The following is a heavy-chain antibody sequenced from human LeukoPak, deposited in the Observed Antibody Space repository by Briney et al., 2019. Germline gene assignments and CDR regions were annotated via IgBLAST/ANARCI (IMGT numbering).Heavy chain of an antibody. CDR3: ASRPGVSAGPLDY. CDR1: GYTFTGYY. J-gene: IGHJ4*02. D-gene: IGHD6-13*01. Sequence: GASVKVSCKASGYTFTGYYMHWVRQAPGQGLEWMGWINPNNGGTNYAQKFQGRVTMTRDTSISTAYMEVSRLTSDDTAVYYCASRPGVSAGPLDYWGQGTLVTVSS. V-gene: IGHV1-2*02. CDR2: INPNNGGT.